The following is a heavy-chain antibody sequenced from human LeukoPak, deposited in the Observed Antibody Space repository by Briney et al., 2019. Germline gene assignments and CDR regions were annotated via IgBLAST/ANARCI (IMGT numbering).Heavy chain of an antibody. J-gene: IGHJ6*03. Sequence: GGTLRLSCAASGFTFSTHGMSWVRQAPGKGLEWVSTIIGSGRSTYYADSVKGRFTISRDNSKNTLYLQMNNLGAEDSALYYCAKDSGLRWIGENYYYMDVWGKGTTVTISS. CDR3: AKDSGLRWIGENYYYMDV. V-gene: IGHV3-23*01. CDR2: IIGSGRST. CDR1: GFTFSTHG. D-gene: IGHD3-10*01.